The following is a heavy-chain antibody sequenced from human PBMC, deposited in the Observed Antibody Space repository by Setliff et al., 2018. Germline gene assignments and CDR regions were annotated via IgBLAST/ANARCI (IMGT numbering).Heavy chain of an antibody. D-gene: IGHD7-27*01. CDR2: VFPILGAT. CDR3: ARRWETGDQDAYDI. J-gene: IGHJ3*02. V-gene: IGHV1-18*01. CDR1: GYTFTDYG. Sequence: ASVKVSCKASGYTFTDYGVTWVRQAPGQGLEWMGWVFPILGATNYAQNFQDRVTMTTDTSTSTGYMELRSLTSDDTAVYYCARRWETGDQDAYDIWGQGTMVTVSS.